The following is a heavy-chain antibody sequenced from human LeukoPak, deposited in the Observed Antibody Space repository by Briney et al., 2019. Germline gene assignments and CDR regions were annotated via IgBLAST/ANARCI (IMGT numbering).Heavy chain of an antibody. CDR1: GGTFSSYA. J-gene: IGHJ1*01. V-gene: IGHV1-69*05. Sequence: VASVKVSCKASGGTFSSYAISWVRQAPGQGLEWMGGITPIFGTANYAQKFQGRVTITTDESTSTAYMELSSLRSEDMAVYYCARGNTVTTYAEYFQHWGQGTLVTVSS. D-gene: IGHD4-17*01. CDR3: ARGNTVTTYAEYFQH. CDR2: ITPIFGTA.